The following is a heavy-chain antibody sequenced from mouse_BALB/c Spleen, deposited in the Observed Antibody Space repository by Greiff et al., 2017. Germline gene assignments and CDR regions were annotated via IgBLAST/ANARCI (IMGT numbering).Heavy chain of an antibody. Sequence: EVQLVESGPGLVKPSQSLSLTCSVTGYSITSGYYWNWIRQFPGNKLEWMGYISYDGSNNYNQSLKNRISITRDTSKNQFFLKLNSVTTEDTATYYCARNWVSYYAMDYWGQGTSVTVSS. D-gene: IGHD4-1*01. CDR3: ARNWVSYYAMDY. V-gene: IGHV3-6*02. CDR2: ISYDGSN. CDR1: GYSITSGYY. J-gene: IGHJ4*01.